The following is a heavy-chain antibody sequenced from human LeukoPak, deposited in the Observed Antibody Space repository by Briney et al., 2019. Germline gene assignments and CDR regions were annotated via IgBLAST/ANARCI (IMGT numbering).Heavy chain of an antibody. CDR1: GGSISSSSHY. CDR3: ARDLGYSYGPDYYYYMDV. D-gene: IGHD5-18*01. CDR2: IYYSGST. V-gene: IGHV4-61*01. Sequence: SETLSLTCTVSGGSISSSSHYWGWIRQPPGKGLEWIGYIYYSGSTNYNPSLKSRVTISVDTSKNQFSLKLSSVTAADTAVYYCARDLGYSYGPDYYYYMDVWGKGTTVTISS. J-gene: IGHJ6*03.